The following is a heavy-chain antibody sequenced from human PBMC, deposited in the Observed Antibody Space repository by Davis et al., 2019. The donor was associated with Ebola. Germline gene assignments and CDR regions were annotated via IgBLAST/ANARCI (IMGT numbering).Heavy chain of an antibody. Sequence: PGGSLRLSCAASGFTFSSYEMNWVRQAPGKGLEWVANIKQDGSEKYYVDSVKGRFTISRDNAKNSLYLQMNSLRAEDTAVYYCAREYYDFWSGYLDYWGQGTLVTVSS. D-gene: IGHD3-3*01. V-gene: IGHV3-7*01. CDR2: IKQDGSEK. CDR1: GFTFSSYE. J-gene: IGHJ4*02. CDR3: AREYYDFWSGYLDY.